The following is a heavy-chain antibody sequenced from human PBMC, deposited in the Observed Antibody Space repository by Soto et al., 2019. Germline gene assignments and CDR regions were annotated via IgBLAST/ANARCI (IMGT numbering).Heavy chain of an antibody. CDR3: GKDTNRDYFAAFDF. V-gene: IGHV3-23*01. Sequence: EVQMLESGGGLVQPGGSLRLSCAASGFTFSSYALTWVRQAPGKGLEWVSSITGSGDYTRYTDSVKGRFTITRDNAKNALFLQMKSLRADDTAIYYCGKDTNRDYFAAFDFWWKGTIVTVPS. D-gene: IGHD4-17*01. J-gene: IGHJ3*01. CDR1: GFTFSSYA. CDR2: ITGSGDYT.